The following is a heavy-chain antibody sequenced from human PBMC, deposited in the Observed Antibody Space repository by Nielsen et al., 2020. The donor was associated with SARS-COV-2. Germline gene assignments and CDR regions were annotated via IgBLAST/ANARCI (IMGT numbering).Heavy chain of an antibody. CDR1: GGSFSGYY. J-gene: IGHJ5*02. V-gene: IGHV4-34*01. D-gene: IGHD4-17*01. Sequence: SETLSLTCAVYGGSFSGYYWSWIRQPPGKGLEWIGEINHSGSTNYNPSLKSRVTISVDTSKNQFSLKLSSVTAADTAVYYCARSGDYSDGAGWFDPWGQGTLVTVSS. CDR3: ARSGDYSDGAGWFDP. CDR2: INHSGST.